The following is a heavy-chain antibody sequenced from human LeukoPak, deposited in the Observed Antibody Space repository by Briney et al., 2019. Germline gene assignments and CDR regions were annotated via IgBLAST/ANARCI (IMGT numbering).Heavy chain of an antibody. V-gene: IGHV4-61*02. CDR1: GGSISSGSYY. J-gene: IGHJ4*02. CDR2: IYTSGST. CDR3: AKDDGDY. Sequence: SQTLSLTCTVSGGSISSGSYYWSWIRQPAGKGLEWIGRIYTSGSTNYNPSLKSRVTISVDTSKNQFSLKLSSVTAADTAVYYCAKDDGDYWGQGTLVTVSS.